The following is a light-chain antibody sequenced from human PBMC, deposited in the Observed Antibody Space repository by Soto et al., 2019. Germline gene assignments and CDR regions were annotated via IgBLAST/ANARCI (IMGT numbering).Light chain of an antibody. CDR1: QSVSSSY. V-gene: IGKV3-20*01. CDR3: QQYGSSPWT. Sequence: EILLTQSPGTLSLAPGETATLSCRASQSVSSSYLVWHQQKPGQAPRLLIYAASRRATGIPDRFSGSGSGTDFTLTISRLEPEDFAVYYCQQYGSSPWTFGQGTKVDIK. J-gene: IGKJ1*01. CDR2: AAS.